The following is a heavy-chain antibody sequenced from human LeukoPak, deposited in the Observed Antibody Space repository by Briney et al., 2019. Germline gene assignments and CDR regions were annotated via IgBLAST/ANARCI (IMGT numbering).Heavy chain of an antibody. V-gene: IGHV4-61*01. CDR3: ARIPFVVVPAAIDY. CDR2: IYYSGST. CDR1: GGSVSSGSYY. Sequence: PSETLSLTCTVSGGSVSSGSYYWSWIRQPPGKGLEWIGYIYYSGSTNYNPSLKSQVTISVDTSKNQFSLKLSSVTAADTAVYYCARIPFVVVPAAIDYWGQGTLVTVSS. J-gene: IGHJ4*02. D-gene: IGHD2-2*02.